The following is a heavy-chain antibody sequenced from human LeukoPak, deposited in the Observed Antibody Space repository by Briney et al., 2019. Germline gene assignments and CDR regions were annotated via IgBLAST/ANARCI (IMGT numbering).Heavy chain of an antibody. Sequence: PGGSLRLSCAASGFTFSSYAMHWVRQAPGKGLEWVAVISYDGSNKYYADSVKGRFTISRDNSKNTLYLQMNSLRAEDTAVYYCATQRFDPWGQGTLVAVSS. CDR2: ISYDGSNK. CDR1: GFTFSSYA. CDR3: ATQRFDP. V-gene: IGHV3-30-3*01. J-gene: IGHJ5*02.